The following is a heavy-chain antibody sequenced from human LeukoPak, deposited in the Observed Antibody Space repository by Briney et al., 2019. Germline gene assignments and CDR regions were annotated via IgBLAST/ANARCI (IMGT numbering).Heavy chain of an antibody. D-gene: IGHD2-21*01. CDR3: AKDLRYCGGDCYSADAFDI. CDR2: ISGSGRRT. CDR1: GFTFSSYT. J-gene: IGHJ3*02. Sequence: GGSLRLSCAPSGFTFSSYTMNWVRQAPGKGLEWVSGISGSGRRTYYADSVKGRFTISRDNSKNTLYLQMNSLRAEDTAIYYCAKDLRYCGGDCYSADAFDIWGQGTMVTVSS. V-gene: IGHV3-23*01.